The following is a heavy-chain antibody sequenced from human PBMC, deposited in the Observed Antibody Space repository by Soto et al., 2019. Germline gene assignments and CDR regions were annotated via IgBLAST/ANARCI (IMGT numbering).Heavy chain of an antibody. CDR1: GGSITSSSHF. D-gene: IGHD6-25*01. J-gene: IGHJ5*02. V-gene: IGHV4-39*01. CDR3: AGQTFTIAAASYGRSNWFDP. CDR2: IYFTGNT. Sequence: SETLSLTCSASGGSITSSSHFWGWVLQPPGKGLEWIGTIYFTGNTYYTPSLKSRLTMSIDTSKNEFSLQLNSVTAADTAVYYCAGQTFTIAAASYGRSNWFDPRGPGTLVTVYS.